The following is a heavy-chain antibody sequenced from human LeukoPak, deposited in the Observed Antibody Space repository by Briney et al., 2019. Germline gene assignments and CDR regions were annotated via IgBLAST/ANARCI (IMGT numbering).Heavy chain of an antibody. CDR3: AREGLAAAGHDY. V-gene: IGHV3-21*01. J-gene: IGHJ4*02. CDR2: ISTSSGYK. D-gene: IGHD6-13*01. Sequence: GGSLRLSCAASGFTFSSYGMHWVRQAPGKGLEWVSSISTSSGYKYYADSMKGRFTVSRDNAKNSLYLQMNSLRAEDTAVYFCAREGLAAAGHDYWGQGTLVTVSS. CDR1: GFTFSSYG.